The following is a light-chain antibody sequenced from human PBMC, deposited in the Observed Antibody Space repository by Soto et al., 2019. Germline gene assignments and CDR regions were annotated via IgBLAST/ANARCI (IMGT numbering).Light chain of an antibody. V-gene: IGKV3-15*01. J-gene: IGKJ1*01. CDR2: GAS. CDR1: QSVSSN. Sequence: EIVMTQSPATLSVSPGERATLSCRASQSVSSNLAWYQQKPGQAPRLLIYGASTRATGIPARFSGSGSGTDFTITISCLQSEAFEVYYCQHYNSCPRTFGQGTKVEIK. CDR3: QHYNSCPRT.